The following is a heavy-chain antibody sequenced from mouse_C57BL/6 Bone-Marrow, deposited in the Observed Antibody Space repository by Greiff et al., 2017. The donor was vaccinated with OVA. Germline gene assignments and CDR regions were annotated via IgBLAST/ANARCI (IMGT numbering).Heavy chain of an antibody. J-gene: IGHJ4*01. Sequence: VQLQQSGAELAKPGASVKLSCKASGYTFTSYWLHWVKQRPGQGLEWIGYINPSSGYTKYNQKFKDKATLTADKSSSTAYMQLSSLTYEYSAVYYCASPHYYGYYAMDYWGQGTSVTVSS. CDR2: INPSSGYT. CDR1: GYTFTSYW. CDR3: ASPHYYGYYAMDY. V-gene: IGHV1-7*01. D-gene: IGHD1-2*01.